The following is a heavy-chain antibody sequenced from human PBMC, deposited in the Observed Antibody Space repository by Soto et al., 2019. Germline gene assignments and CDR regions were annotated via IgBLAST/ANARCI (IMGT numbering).Heavy chain of an antibody. V-gene: IGHV3-23*01. J-gene: IGHJ4*02. CDR3: AKGTYSGDGYNYRPAEFDY. D-gene: IGHD5-12*01. CDR2: ISGSGGST. CDR1: GFTFSSYA. Sequence: GGSLRLSCAASGFTFSSYAMSWVRQAPGKGLEWVSAISGSGGSTYYADSVKGRFTISRDNSKNTLYLQMNSLRAEDTAVYYCAKGTYSGDGYNYRPAEFDYWGQGTLVTVSS.